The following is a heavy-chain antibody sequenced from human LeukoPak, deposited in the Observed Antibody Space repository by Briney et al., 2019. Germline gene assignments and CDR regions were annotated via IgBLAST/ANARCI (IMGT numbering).Heavy chain of an antibody. CDR1: GFTFSSHW. V-gene: IGHV3-7*01. J-gene: IGHJ3*02. CDR2: IKQDGSEK. Sequence: GGSLRLSCAASGFTFSSHWMSWVHQAPGKGLEWVANIKQDGSEKYYVDSVKGRFTISRDNAKNSLYLQMNSLRAEDTAVYYCARGKAFDIWGQGTMVTVSS. CDR3: ARGKAFDI.